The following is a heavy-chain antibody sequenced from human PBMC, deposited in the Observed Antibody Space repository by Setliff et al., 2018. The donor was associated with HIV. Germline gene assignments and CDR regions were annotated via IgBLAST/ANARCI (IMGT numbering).Heavy chain of an antibody. J-gene: IGHJ4*02. V-gene: IGHV3-23*01. D-gene: IGHD6-13*01. CDR1: GFTSSSYASTFSTYA. CDR3: AEDRIEAAMVDY. Sequence: GGSLRLSCAGSGFTSSSYASTFSTYAMSWVRQAPGKGLEWVSGISGNGGSAYYADSVKGRFTISRDNSENTVYLQMNSLRAEDTAVYYCAEDRIEAAMVDYWGQGTLVTVSS. CDR2: ISGNGGSA.